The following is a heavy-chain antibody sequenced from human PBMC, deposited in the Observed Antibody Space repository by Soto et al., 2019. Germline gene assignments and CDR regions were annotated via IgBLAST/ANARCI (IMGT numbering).Heavy chain of an antibody. V-gene: IGHV4-31*03. D-gene: IGHD2-2*03. CDR1: GGSVSSGGYY. Sequence: QVQLQESGPGLVKPSQTLSLTCTVSGGSVSSGGYYWSWIRQHPGKGLEWIGYIYYSGSTYYNPSLKSRVTISVDTSKNQFSLKLSSVTAADTAVYYCARTGERWILGYYFDYWGQGTLVTVSS. J-gene: IGHJ4*02. CDR3: ARTGERWILGYYFDY. CDR2: IYYSGST.